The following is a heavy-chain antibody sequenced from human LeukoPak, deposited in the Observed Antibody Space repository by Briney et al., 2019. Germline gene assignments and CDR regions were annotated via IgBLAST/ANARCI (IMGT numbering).Heavy chain of an antibody. CDR3: ARDRLQLQS. CDR2: IYHSGST. V-gene: IGHV4-38-2*02. J-gene: IGHJ5*02. CDR1: GYSISSGYY. D-gene: IGHD5-24*01. Sequence: SETLSLTCTVSGYSISSGYYWGWIRQPPGKGLEWIGSIYHSGSTYYNPSLKSRVTISVDTSKNQFSLKLSSVTAADTAVYYCARDRLQLQSWGQGTLVTVSS.